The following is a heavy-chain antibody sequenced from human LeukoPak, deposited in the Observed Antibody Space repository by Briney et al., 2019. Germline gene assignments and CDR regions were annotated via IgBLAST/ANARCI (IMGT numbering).Heavy chain of an antibody. Sequence: PPETLSLTCAVYGGSFSGYYWSWIRQPPGKGLEWIGEINHSGSTNYNPSLKSRVTISVDTSKNQFSLKLSSVTAADTAVYYCARGLTWGGYSYGSDAFDIWGQGTMVTVSS. V-gene: IGHV4-34*01. CDR1: GGSFSGYY. J-gene: IGHJ3*02. D-gene: IGHD5-18*01. CDR2: INHSGST. CDR3: ARGLTWGGYSYGSDAFDI.